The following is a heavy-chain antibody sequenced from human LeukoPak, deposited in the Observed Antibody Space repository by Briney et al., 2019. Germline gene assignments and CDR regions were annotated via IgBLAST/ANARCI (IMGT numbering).Heavy chain of an antibody. D-gene: IGHD2-15*01. CDR1: GYIFTGYY. Sequence: ASVKVSCKASGYIFTGYYMHWVRQAPGHGLEGMGWINPNSGGTNYAQKFQGRVTMTRDTSISTAYMELSRLRSDDTAVYYCAREGIVVVVAAFDYWGQGTLVTVSS. CDR3: AREGIVVVVAAFDY. CDR2: INPNSGGT. J-gene: IGHJ4*02. V-gene: IGHV1-2*02.